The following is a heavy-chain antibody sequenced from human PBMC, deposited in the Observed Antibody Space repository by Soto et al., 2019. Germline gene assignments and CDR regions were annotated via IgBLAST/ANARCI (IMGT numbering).Heavy chain of an antibody. Sequence: SEPLSLTCGVSGYSITSGFYWGWVRYSPGKGLEWIGIISYSAKSFYNPSLANRLTIAVHTSMNLFSLRLTAVAAADTAIHYCKKWGGAAWVRFDSWGQGTLVTVSS. CDR2: ISYSAKS. D-gene: IGHD2-8*01. CDR1: GYSITSGFY. J-gene: IGHJ4*02. CDR3: KKWGGAAWVRFDS. V-gene: IGHV4-38-2*01.